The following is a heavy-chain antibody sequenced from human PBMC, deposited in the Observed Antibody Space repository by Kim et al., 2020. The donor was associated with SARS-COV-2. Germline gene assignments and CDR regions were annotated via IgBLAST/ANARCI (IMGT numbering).Heavy chain of an antibody. V-gene: IGHV3-9*01. Sequence: GGSLRLSCVGSEFSFAKHAMHWVRQVPGQGLEWVSGISWNSATVSYADSVRGRFTTSRDNAKNSLFLQMDSLKADDTAFYYCTRDMLERPMQKYYFDYWG. CDR3: TRDMLERPMQKYYFDY. CDR2: ISWNSATV. CDR1: EFSFAKHA. D-gene: IGHD3-3*01. J-gene: IGHJ4*01.